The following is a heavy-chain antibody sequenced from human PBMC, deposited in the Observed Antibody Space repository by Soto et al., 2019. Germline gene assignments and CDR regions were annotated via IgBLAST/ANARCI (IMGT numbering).Heavy chain of an antibody. J-gene: IGHJ6*02. V-gene: IGHV3-48*02. Sequence: GGSLRLSCAASGFTFSSYSMNWVRQAPGKGLEWVSYISSSNRTINYADSVKGRFIISRDNAKNSLYLQMHSLRDEDTAVYYCAREGWPLLQTGMDVWGQGTTVTVSS. CDR1: GFTFSSYS. CDR3: AREGWPLLQTGMDV. CDR2: ISSSNRTI. D-gene: IGHD2-15*01.